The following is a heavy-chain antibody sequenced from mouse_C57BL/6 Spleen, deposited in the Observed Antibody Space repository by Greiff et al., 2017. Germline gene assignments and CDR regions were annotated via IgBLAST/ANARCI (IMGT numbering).Heavy chain of an antibody. CDR3: ASAPDYFDY. V-gene: IGHV1-64*01. CDR2: IHPNSGST. J-gene: IGHJ2*01. CDR1: GYTFTSYW. Sequence: QVQLKQPGAELVKPGASVKLSCKASGYTFTSYWMHWVKQRPGQGLEWIGMIHPNSGSTNYNEKFKSKATLTVDKSSSTAYMQLSSLTSEDSAVYYCASAPDYFDYWGQGTTLTVSS.